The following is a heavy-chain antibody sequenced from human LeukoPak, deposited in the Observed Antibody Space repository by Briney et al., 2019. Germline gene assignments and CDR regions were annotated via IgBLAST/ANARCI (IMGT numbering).Heavy chain of an antibody. V-gene: IGHV3-30*04. Sequence: GVSLRLSHAASGFTFSRYAMHWVRQAPGKGLEGVAVISYDERNKLYADSLKGRFTISRDNSKNTLYLQMNSLRAEDTAVYYCAKDVWVWFGGFPHLTSGAGEPWSPSFDYWGQGTLVTVSS. CDR3: AKDVWVWFGGFPHLTSGAGEPWSPSFDY. CDR1: GFTFSRYA. D-gene: IGHD3-10*01. CDR2: ISYDERNK. J-gene: IGHJ4*02.